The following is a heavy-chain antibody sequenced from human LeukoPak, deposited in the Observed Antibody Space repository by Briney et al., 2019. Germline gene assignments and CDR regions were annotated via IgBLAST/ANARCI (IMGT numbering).Heavy chain of an antibody. CDR3: AKGRTGFSYGYGIDY. J-gene: IGHJ4*02. CDR1: AFTFSSYA. Sequence: GGSLRLSCAASAFTFSSYAMSWVRQAPGKGLEWFSSISTSGGTTYYADSVKVRFTISRDNSKNTLYLQMNSLRAEDAAIYYCAKGRTGFSYGYGIDYWGQGTLVTVSS. CDR2: ISTSGGTT. D-gene: IGHD5-18*01. V-gene: IGHV3-23*01.